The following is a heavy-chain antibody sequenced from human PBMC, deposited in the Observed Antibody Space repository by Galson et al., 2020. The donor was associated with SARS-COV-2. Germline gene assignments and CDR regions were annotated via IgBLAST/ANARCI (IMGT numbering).Heavy chain of an antibody. CDR3: ARRSGWSLLFDY. D-gene: IGHD6-19*01. CDR1: GGSISSYY. CDR2: IYYSGST. Sequence: SETLSLTCTVSGGSISSYYWSWIRQPPGKGLEWIGYIYYSGSTNYNPSLKSRVTISVDTSKNQFSLKLSSVTAADTAVYYCARRSGWSLLFDYWGQGTLVTVSS. V-gene: IGHV4-59*08. J-gene: IGHJ4*02.